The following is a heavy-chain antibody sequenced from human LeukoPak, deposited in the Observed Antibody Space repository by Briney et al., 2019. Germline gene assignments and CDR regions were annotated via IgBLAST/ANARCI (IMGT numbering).Heavy chain of an antibody. D-gene: IGHD1-26*01. J-gene: IGHJ4*02. Sequence: SETLSLTCTVSGGSVSSSSYYWSWIRQPTGKGLEWIGYIYYSGTTSYNPSLESRVTISVDTSKNQFSLKLSAVTTADTAVYYCARDLGGRLRAAHHFDYWGQGTLVTVSS. CDR2: IYYSGTT. V-gene: IGHV4-61*01. CDR3: ARDLGGRLRAAHHFDY. CDR1: GGSVSSSSYY.